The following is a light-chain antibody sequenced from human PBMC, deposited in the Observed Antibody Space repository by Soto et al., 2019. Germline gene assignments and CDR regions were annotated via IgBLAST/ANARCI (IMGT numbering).Light chain of an antibody. V-gene: IGKV1-17*03. CDR2: DTS. Sequence: DVQMTPSPSAMSASVGDRVTITCRASQDISRFVAWFQQKPGKAPERLIYDTSSLQPGVPSRFSGSGSGTEFTLAISGLQPEDFATYYCLQHNSYPYTFGQGTKLEIK. J-gene: IGKJ2*01. CDR3: LQHNSYPYT. CDR1: QDISRF.